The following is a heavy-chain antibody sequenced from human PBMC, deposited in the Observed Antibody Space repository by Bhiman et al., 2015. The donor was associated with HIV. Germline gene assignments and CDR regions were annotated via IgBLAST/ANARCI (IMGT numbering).Heavy chain of an antibody. CDR2: ISSSSYYI. CDR3: ARGSSSSLSAERFDP. V-gene: IGHV3-21*01. J-gene: IGHJ5*02. CDR1: GFTFSGSA. Sequence: EVQLVESGGGLVQPGGSLKLSCAASGFTFSGSAVHWVRQASGKGLEWVSSISSSSYYIYYADSVKGRFTISRDNAKNSLYLQMNSLRAEDTAVYYCARGSSSSLSAERFDPWGQGTLVTVSS. D-gene: IGHD6-6*01.